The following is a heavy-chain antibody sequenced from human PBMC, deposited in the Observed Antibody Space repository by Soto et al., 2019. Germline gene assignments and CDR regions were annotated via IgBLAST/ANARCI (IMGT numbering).Heavy chain of an antibody. CDR2: IIPIFGTA. CDR3: GREIYDFGGVYYYWFAP. CDR1: GYSFTSYA. D-gene: IGHD3-3*01. J-gene: IGHJ5*02. V-gene: IGHV1-69*13. Sequence: SVKVSCKASGYSFTSYAISWVRQAPGQGLEWMGGIIPIFGTANYAQKFQGRVTITADESTSTAYMELSSLRSEDTAVYYCGREIYDFGGVYYYWFAPWGQGTLVPVPP.